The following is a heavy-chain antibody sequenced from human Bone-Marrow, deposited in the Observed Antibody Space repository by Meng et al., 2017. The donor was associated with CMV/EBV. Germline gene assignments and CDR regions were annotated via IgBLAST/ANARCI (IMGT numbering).Heavy chain of an antibody. Sequence: GSLRLSCAASGFTFSTYSVTWVRQAPGKGLEWIGEINHSGSTNYNPSLKSRVTISVDTSKNQFSLKLSSVTAADTAVYYCARMESGPRDYYYYGMDVWGQGTTVTVSS. J-gene: IGHJ6*02. V-gene: IGHV4-34*01. CDR3: ARMESGPRDYYYYGMDV. CDR1: GFTFSTYS. CDR2: INHSGST. D-gene: IGHD3-3*01.